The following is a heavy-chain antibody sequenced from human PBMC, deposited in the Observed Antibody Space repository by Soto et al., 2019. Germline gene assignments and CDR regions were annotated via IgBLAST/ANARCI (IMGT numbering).Heavy chain of an antibody. CDR2: ISGGGSYI. D-gene: IGHD2-2*01. V-gene: IGHV3-21*06. CDR1: GFTFSDEN. CDR3: ARDSDCHSTSCFFPPHV. J-gene: IGHJ6*02. Sequence: GGSLRLSCSASGFTFSDENMSWVRQVPGKGLEWVSGISGGGSYIFYADSVQGRFSISRDNPKDSLFLEMNSLRVEDTAVYYCARDSDCHSTSCFFPPHVWGQGTTVTVSS.